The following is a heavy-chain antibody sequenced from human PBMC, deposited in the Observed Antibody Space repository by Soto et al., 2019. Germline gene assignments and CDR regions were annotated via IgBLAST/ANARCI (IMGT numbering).Heavy chain of an antibody. CDR3: ARGMTVAANWFDT. CDR1: GFTFTNYW. CDR2: IKQDGSEK. Sequence: GGSLRLSCAVSGFTFTNYWMNWVRQAPGKGPEWVANIKQDGSEKYYVDSVKGRFTISRDNAQNSLYLQMYSLRAEDTAMYYCARGMTVAANWFDTWGQGTPVTAPQ. D-gene: IGHD6-19*01. V-gene: IGHV3-7*02. J-gene: IGHJ5*02.